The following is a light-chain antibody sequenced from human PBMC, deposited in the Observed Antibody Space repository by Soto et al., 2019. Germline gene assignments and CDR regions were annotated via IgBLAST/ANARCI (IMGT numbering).Light chain of an antibody. V-gene: IGKV2-40*01. J-gene: IGKJ1*01. CDR1: QSLLDSDDGNTY. CDR2: TLS. Sequence: VMTQTPLSLPVTPGEPASISCRSSQSLLDSDDGNTYLDWYLQKSGQSPQLLIYTLSNRASGVPDRFSGSGSGTDVTLKISRVEAEDVGVYYCMQRVVFPWTFGQGTKVEIK. CDR3: MQRVVFPWT.